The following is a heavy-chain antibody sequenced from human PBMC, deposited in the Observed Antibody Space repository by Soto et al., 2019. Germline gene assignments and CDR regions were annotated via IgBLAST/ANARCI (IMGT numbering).Heavy chain of an antibody. CDR1: GDTISSTRW. CDR2: IYHLGRT. CDR3: ARVSGSYYYGMDV. J-gene: IGHJ6*02. V-gene: IGHV4-4*02. D-gene: IGHD1-26*01. Sequence: SETLSLTCTVSGDTISSTRWWSWVRLSPGKGLEWIGEIYHLGRTNYNPSLKSRVTLSIDKSNNQFSLTLTSVTAADTAVYYCARVSGSYYYGMDVWGQGTTVTVSS.